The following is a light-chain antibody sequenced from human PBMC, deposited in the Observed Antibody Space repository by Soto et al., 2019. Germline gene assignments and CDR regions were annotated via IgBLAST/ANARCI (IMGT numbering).Light chain of an antibody. V-gene: IGKV1-39*01. J-gene: IGKJ1*01. CDR2: TAS. CDR3: QQHYNTPRT. CDR1: QPISDY. Sequence: DIQMTHSPSSLSSSFSYIGTITCRTSQPISDYLNWYQQKPGKAPTLLIYTASNLQSGVPSRFSGSGSGTHFTLTISSLQHEDFATYYCQQHYNTPRTFGQGT.